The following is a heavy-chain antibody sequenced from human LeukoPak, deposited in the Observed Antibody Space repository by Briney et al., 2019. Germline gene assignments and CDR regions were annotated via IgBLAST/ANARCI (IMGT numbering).Heavy chain of an antibody. J-gene: IGHJ4*02. CDR3: AKDTIPIAVAYYFDY. D-gene: IGHD6-19*01. CDR2: ISGSGGST. CDR1: GFTFSSYR. Sequence: GGSLRLSCAASGFTFSSYRMNWVRQAPGKGLEWVSTISGSGGSTYYADSVKGRFTISRDNSKNTLYLQMNSLGAEDTALYYCAKDTIPIAVAYYFDYWGQGTLVTVSS. V-gene: IGHV3-23*01.